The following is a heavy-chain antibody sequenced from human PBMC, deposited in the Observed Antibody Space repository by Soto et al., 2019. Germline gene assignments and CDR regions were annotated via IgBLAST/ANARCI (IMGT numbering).Heavy chain of an antibody. CDR3: ARPDQWLVDH. V-gene: IGHV3-30*03. Sequence: QVQLVESGGGVVQPGTSLRLSCAASGFTFSIYPMHWVRQAPGKGLEWVAVTSYDEKNKYYGDSVKGRFTISRDNSKNTVYLYMKSLRIEDTGVYHCARPDQWLVDHWGQGTLVTVSS. J-gene: IGHJ4*02. CDR2: TSYDEKNK. D-gene: IGHD6-19*01. CDR1: GFTFSIYP.